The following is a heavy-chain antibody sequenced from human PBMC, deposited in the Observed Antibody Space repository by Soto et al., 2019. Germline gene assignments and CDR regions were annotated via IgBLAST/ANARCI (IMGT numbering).Heavy chain of an antibody. V-gene: IGHV1-69*12. CDR1: GGTFNTYA. D-gene: IGHD5-12*01. Sequence: QVQLVQSGAEVKKPGSSVKVSCKASGGTFNTYAFSWVRQAPGQGFEWMGGIIPVFRTPDYAQRFQGRVTIIADESTSTAYMELSSRRSEDTAVYYCARDKERQRLGGNYYYAMDVWGQGTTVTVSS. CDR3: ARDKERQRLGGNYYYAMDV. CDR2: IIPVFRTP. J-gene: IGHJ6*02.